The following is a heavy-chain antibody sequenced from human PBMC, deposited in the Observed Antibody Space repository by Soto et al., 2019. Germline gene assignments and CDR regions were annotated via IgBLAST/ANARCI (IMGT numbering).Heavy chain of an antibody. CDR2: VSGNNGAS. J-gene: IGHJ5*01. CDR3: VRDQKYFRVNGNWFDS. D-gene: IGHD2-2*01. V-gene: IGHV1-18*04. Sequence: ASVKVSCKASGYTSADFGISWVRQAPGQGLEWMGWVSGNNGASNPAPKVQGRITMTLATSTGVSYMALRSLRSDDTAIYYCVRDQKYFRVNGNWFDSWGQGTLVTVSS. CDR1: GYTSADFG.